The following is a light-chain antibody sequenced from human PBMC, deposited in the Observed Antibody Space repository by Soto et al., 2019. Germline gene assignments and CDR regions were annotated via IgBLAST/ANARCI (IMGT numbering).Light chain of an antibody. CDR2: DVS. CDR1: RSDVGGYNF. CDR3: CSYAGSYTGV. Sequence: QSALTQPRSVSGSPGQSVTISCTGTRSDVGGYNFVSWYQQHPGKAPKLMIYDVSKRPSGVPDRFSGSKSGNTASLTISGLQDEDEADYHCCSYAGSYTGVFGGGTKVTVL. V-gene: IGLV2-11*01. J-gene: IGLJ3*02.